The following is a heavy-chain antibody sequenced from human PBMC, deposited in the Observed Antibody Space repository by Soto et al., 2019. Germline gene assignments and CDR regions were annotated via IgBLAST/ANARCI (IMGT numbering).Heavy chain of an antibody. CDR3: ERRYGLRIVASY. Sequence: SETLSLTCTVSGGSITVDSISRNTYYWGWMRQPPGKGLEWIASFFIGGNTYYNPSLKSRVTTSVDTSKNQFSLKLSSVTAADTAVYFFERRYGLRIVASYWGQGTLDTVSS. J-gene: IGHJ4*02. CDR1: GGSITVDSISRNTYY. D-gene: IGHD3-16*02. CDR2: FFIGGNT. V-gene: IGHV4-39*01.